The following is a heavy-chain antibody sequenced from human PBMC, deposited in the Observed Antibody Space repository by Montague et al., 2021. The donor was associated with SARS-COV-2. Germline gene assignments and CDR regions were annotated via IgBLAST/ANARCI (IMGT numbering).Heavy chain of an antibody. CDR1: GDSISSYY. CDR3: ARDHMTTKIMVYYYGMDV. D-gene: IGHD4-11*01. Sequence: SETLSLACTVSGDSISSYYWSWIRQPAGKGLEWIGRIYTSGSTKYNPSLKSRVTMSVDTSKNRFSLKLSSVTAADTAVYYCARDHMTTKIMVYYYGMDVWGQGTTVTVAS. J-gene: IGHJ6*02. V-gene: IGHV4-4*07. CDR2: IYTSGST.